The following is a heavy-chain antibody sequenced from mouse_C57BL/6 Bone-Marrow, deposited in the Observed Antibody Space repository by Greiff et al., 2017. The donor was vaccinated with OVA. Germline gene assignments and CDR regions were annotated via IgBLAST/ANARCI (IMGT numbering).Heavy chain of an antibody. CDR3: ARTPLLLRYFDY. CDR2: IFPGSGST. V-gene: IGHV1-75*01. J-gene: IGHJ2*01. CDR1: GYTFTDYY. D-gene: IGHD1-1*01. Sequence: QVQLKESGPELVKPGASVKISCKASGYTFTDYYINWVKQRPGQGLEWIGWIFPGSGSTYYNEKFKGKATLTVDKSSSTAYMLLSSLTSEDSAVYCCARTPLLLRYFDYWGKGTTLTVSS.